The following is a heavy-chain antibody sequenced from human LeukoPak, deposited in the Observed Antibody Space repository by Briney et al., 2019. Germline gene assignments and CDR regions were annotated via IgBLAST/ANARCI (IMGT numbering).Heavy chain of an antibody. V-gene: IGHV1-69*05. CDR3: ARENYYDSSGYLDY. Sequence: AASVKVSCKASGGTFSSYAISWVRQAPGQGLEWMGGIIPIFGTANYAQKFQGRVTITTDESTSTAYMELSSLRSEDTAVYYCARENYYDSSGYLDYWGQGTLVTVSS. J-gene: IGHJ4*02. CDR2: IIPIFGTA. D-gene: IGHD3-22*01. CDR1: GGTFSSYA.